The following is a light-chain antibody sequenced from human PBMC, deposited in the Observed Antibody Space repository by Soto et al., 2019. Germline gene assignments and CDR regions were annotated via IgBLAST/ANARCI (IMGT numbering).Light chain of an antibody. J-gene: IGLJ2*01. CDR3: CSYAGSSTFGVV. CDR2: EVS. CDR1: SSDVGSYNL. V-gene: IGLV2-23*02. Sequence: QAVVTQPASVSGSPGQSITISCTGTSSDVGSYNLVSWYQQHPGKAPKLMIYEVSKWPSGVSNRFSGFKSGNTASLTISGLQAEDEADYYCCSYAGSSTFGVVFGGGTKLTVL.